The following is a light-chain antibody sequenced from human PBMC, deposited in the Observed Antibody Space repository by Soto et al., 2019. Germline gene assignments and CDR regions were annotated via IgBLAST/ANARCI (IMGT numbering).Light chain of an antibody. V-gene: IGLV1-40*01. CDR2: VNS. CDR3: QSYDSSLSGRGV. Sequence: QSVLTQPPSVSGAPGQRVTISCTGSSSNIGAGYDVHWYKQLPGTAPKLLIYVNSNRPSGVPDRFSGSKSGTSASLAITGLQAEDEADYYCQSYDSSLSGRGVFGTGTKLTVL. J-gene: IGLJ1*01. CDR1: SSNIGAGYD.